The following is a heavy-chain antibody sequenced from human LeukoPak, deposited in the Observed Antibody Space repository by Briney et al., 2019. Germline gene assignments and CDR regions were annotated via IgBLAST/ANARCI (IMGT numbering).Heavy chain of an antibody. Sequence: GGSLRLSCAASGFTFSSIAMSWVRQAPDKGLEWVSTISGSGGGTYYADSVKGRFTISRDDSKNTLYLQMNSLRADDAAVYYCAKDLGRYRGNFFDYWGQGNLVTVSS. D-gene: IGHD1-26*01. V-gene: IGHV3-23*01. CDR3: AKDLGRYRGNFFDY. J-gene: IGHJ4*02. CDR2: ISGSGGGT. CDR1: GFTFSSIA.